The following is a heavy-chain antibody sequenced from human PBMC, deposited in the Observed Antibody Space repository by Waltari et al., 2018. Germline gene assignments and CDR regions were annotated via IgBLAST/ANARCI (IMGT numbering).Heavy chain of an antibody. CDR2: MNPSTGNS. CDR1: GYAFPNYE. J-gene: IGHJ4*02. CDR3: ARTSSGYYKMMPFDY. Sequence: QVQLVQSGAEVRKPGASVKVSCKASGYAFPNYEINWVRQATGQGLEWMGCMNPSTGNSGYGEQFQGSVTITRNTSISTAYMELSSLRSEDTAVYYCARTSSGYYKMMPFDYWGQGTLVIVSS. V-gene: IGHV1-8*03. D-gene: IGHD3-22*01.